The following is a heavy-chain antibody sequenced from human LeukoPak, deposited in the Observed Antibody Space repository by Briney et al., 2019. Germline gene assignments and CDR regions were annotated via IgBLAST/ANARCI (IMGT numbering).Heavy chain of an antibody. CDR1: GFTFSSYS. CDR2: ISSSSSYI. Sequence: GGSLRLSCAASGFTFSSYSMKWVRQAPGKGLEWVSSISSSSSYIYYADSVKGRFTISRDNAKNSLYPQMNSLRAEDTAVYYCARGSVTAAYYYYGMDVWGQGTTVTVSS. D-gene: IGHD2-21*02. J-gene: IGHJ6*02. V-gene: IGHV3-21*01. CDR3: ARGSVTAAYYYYGMDV.